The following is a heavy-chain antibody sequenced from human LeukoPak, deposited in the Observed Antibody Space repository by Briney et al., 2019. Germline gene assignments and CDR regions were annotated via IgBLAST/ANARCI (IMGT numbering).Heavy chain of an antibody. CDR2: ISSSGSTI. J-gene: IGHJ4*02. Sequence: PGGSLRLSCAASGFTFSSYEMNWVRQAPGKGLEWVSYISSSGSTIYYADSVKGRFTISRDNAKNSLYLQMNSLRAEDTAVYYCARERYDYVWGSYLFTDYWGQGTLVTVSS. D-gene: IGHD3-16*02. CDR3: ARERYDYVWGSYLFTDY. V-gene: IGHV3-48*03. CDR1: GFTFSSYE.